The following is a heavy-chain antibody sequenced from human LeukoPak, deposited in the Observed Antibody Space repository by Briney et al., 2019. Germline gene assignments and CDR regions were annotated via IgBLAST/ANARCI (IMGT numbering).Heavy chain of an antibody. Sequence: GASVKVSCKVSGYTLTELSMHWARQAPGKGLEWMGGFDPEDGETIYAQKFQSRVTKTEDTSTDTAYMELSSLRSEDTAVYYCATLRGRDGYNIPIDYWGQGTLVTVSS. J-gene: IGHJ4*02. D-gene: IGHD5-24*01. CDR2: FDPEDGET. CDR1: GYTLTELS. CDR3: ATLRGRDGYNIPIDY. V-gene: IGHV1-24*01.